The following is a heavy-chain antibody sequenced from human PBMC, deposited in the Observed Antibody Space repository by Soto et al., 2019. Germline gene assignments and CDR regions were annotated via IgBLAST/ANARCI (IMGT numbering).Heavy chain of an antibody. CDR2: IKSKTDGGTT. D-gene: IGHD6-13*01. CDR1: GFTFSNAR. V-gene: IGHV3-15*07. J-gene: IGHJ6*02. CDR3: TTRQPLVGWGTRQWGVYGMDV. Sequence: PGGSLRLSCAASGFTFSNARMNWVRQAPGKGLEWVGRIKSKTDGGTTDYAAPVKGRFTISRDDSKNTLYLQMNSLKTEDTAVYYCTTRQPLVGWGTRQWGVYGMDVWGQGTTVTVS.